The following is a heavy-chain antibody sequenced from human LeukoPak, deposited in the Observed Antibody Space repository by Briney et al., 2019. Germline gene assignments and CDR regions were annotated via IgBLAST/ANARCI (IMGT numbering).Heavy chain of an antibody. CDR2: IYYSGST. CDR3: ARVNYGSATKEDY. V-gene: IGHV4-39*01. CDR1: GDSISSSSYY. Sequence: PSETLSLTCTVSGDSISSSSYYWGWIRQPPGKGLEWIGNIYYSGSTFYNPSLKSRVTISVDTSKNQFSLKLSSVTAADTAVYYCARVNYGSATKEDYWGQGTLVTVSS. J-gene: IGHJ4*02. D-gene: IGHD3-10*01.